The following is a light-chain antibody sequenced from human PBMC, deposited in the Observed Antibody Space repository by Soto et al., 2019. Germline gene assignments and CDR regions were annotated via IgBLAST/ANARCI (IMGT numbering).Light chain of an antibody. CDR1: QSLLHSNGYNY. CDR3: VQALQSPPLT. J-gene: IGKJ4*01. CDR2: LGS. Sequence: DIVMTQSPLSLPVTPGEPASISCRSSQSLLHSNGYNYLDWYLQKPGQSPQHLIYLGSNRSSGVPDRFSGSGSGTDVTLKISRVKAKDVGVYYCVQALQSPPLTFGGGTKVEIK. V-gene: IGKV2-28*01.